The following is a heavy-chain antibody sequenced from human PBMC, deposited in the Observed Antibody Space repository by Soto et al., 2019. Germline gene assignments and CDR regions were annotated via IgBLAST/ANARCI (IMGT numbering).Heavy chain of an antibody. CDR2: ISGSGGST. V-gene: IGHV3-23*01. Sequence: GGSLRLSCAAAGFTFSSYAMSWVRQAPGKGLEWVSAISGSGGSTYYADSVKGRFTISRDNSKNTLYLQMNSLRAEDTAVYYCAPWGNENYFDYWGQGTLVTVSS. CDR3: APWGNENYFDY. CDR1: GFTFSSYA. D-gene: IGHD7-27*01. J-gene: IGHJ4*02.